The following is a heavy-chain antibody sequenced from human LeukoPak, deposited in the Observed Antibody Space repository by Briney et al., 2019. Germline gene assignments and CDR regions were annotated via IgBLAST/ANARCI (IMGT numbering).Heavy chain of an antibody. Sequence: GGSLRLSCAASGFTFSSHGMHWVRQAPGKGLEWVAVIWYDGSNKYYADSVKGRFTISRDNSKNTLYLQMNSLRAEDTAVYYCARGYCSSTSCYTSYYYYGMDVWGQGTTVTVSS. CDR1: GFTFSSHG. CDR3: ARGYCSSTSCYTSYYYYGMDV. CDR2: IWYDGSNK. J-gene: IGHJ6*02. D-gene: IGHD2-2*02. V-gene: IGHV3-33*01.